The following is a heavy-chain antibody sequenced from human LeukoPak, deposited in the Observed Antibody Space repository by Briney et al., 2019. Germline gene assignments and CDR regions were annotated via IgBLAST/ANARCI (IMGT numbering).Heavy chain of an antibody. CDR2: IYYSGST. V-gene: IGHV4-61*05. CDR1: GGSISSSSYY. D-gene: IGHD5-24*01. Sequence: PSETLSLTCTVSGGSISSSSYYWGWIRQPPGKGLEWIGYIYYSGSTNYNPSLKSRVTISVDTSKNQFSLKLSSVTAADTAVYYCARSPRRWGPFDYWGQGTLVTVSS. CDR3: ARSPRRWGPFDY. J-gene: IGHJ4*02.